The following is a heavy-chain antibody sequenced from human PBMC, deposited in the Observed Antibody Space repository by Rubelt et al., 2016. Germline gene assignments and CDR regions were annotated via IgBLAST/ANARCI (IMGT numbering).Heavy chain of an antibody. CDR1: GYFFSNYW. V-gene: IGHV5-10-1*01. D-gene: IGHD3-22*01. J-gene: IGHJ4*02. Sequence: GSGYFFSNYWVAWVRQMPGKGLEWMGRIDPSDSYANYSPSFQGHVTISADKSISTAYLQWSTLRASDTAMYYCAKHYYETSGGIDSWGQGTLVTVSS. CDR2: IDPSDSYA. CDR3: AKHYYETSGGIDS.